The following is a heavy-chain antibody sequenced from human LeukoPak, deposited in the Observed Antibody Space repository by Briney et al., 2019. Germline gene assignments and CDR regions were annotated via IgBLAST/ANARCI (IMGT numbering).Heavy chain of an antibody. D-gene: IGHD6-19*01. Sequence: PGGSLRLSCAASGFTFSSYAMSWVRQAPGKGLEWVSAISGSGGSTYYADSVKGRFTISRDNSKNTLYLQINSLRAEDTAVYYCAREGREWLSVGIDYWGRGTLVTVSS. CDR3: AREGREWLSVGIDY. J-gene: IGHJ4*02. V-gene: IGHV3-23*01. CDR2: ISGSGGST. CDR1: GFTFSSYA.